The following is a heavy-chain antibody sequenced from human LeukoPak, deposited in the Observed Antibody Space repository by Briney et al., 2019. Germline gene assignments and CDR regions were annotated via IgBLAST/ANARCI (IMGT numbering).Heavy chain of an antibody. CDR2: INTNTGNP. V-gene: IGHV7-4-1*02. CDR3: ANQYFDF. Sequence: ASVKVSCKTSGYTFTTYPINWLRQAPGQGLEWMGGINTNTGNPTYAQDFIGRFVFSLDTSVSTAYLQISGLKAEDTAVYYCANQYFDFWGQGTLVTVSS. D-gene: IGHD1-14*01. CDR1: GYTFTTYP. J-gene: IGHJ4*02.